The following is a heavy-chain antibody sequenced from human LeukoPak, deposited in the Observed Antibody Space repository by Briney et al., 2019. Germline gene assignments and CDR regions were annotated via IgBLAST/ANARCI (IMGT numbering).Heavy chain of an antibody. CDR3: ARDGRRYSSSWYNWFDP. D-gene: IGHD6-13*01. J-gene: IGHJ5*02. Sequence: SETLSLTCTVSGGSISSYYWSWIRQPAGKGLEWIGHIYTSGSTNYNPSLKSRVTMSVDTSKNQFSLKLSSVTAADTAVYYCARDGRRYSSSWYNWFDPWGQGTLVTVSS. V-gene: IGHV4-4*07. CDR2: IYTSGST. CDR1: GGSISSYY.